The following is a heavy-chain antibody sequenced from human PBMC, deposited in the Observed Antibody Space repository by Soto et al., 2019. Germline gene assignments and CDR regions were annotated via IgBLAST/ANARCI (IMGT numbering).Heavy chain of an antibody. V-gene: IGHV1-24*01. CDR1: GYTLTELS. CDR3: ATVNLSGVMDV. D-gene: IGHD2-8*01. J-gene: IGHJ6*03. Sequence: PSVKVSCKVSGYTLTELSMHWVRQAPGKGLEWMASFDPEDGKTIYAQKFQGRVTMTEDTSTDTAYMELSSLRSEDTAVYYCATVNLSGVMDVWGEGTTVTVSS. CDR2: FDPEDGKT.